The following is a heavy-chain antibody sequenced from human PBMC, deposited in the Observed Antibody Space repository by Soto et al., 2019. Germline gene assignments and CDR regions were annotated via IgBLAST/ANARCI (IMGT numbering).Heavy chain of an antibody. CDR2: IYYSGST. CDR3: ARDFNSVGVSESDYYYYYGMDV. V-gene: IGHV4-31*03. J-gene: IGHJ6*02. D-gene: IGHD6-13*01. CDR1: GGSISSGGYY. Sequence: QVQLQESGPGLVKPSQTLSLTCTVSGGSISSGGYYWSWIRQHPGKGLEWIGYIYYSGSTYYNPSLKSRVTISVDTSKNQFSLKLSSVTAADTAVYYCARDFNSVGVSESDYYYYYGMDVWGQGTTVTVSS.